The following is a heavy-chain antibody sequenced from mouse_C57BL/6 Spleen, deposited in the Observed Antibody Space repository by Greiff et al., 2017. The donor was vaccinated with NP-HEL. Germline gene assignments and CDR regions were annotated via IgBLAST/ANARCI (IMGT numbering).Heavy chain of an antibody. V-gene: IGHV5-4*03. Sequence: EVKVVESGGGLVKPGGSLKLSCAASGFTFSRYAMSWVRQTPEKRLEWVATISDGGSYTYYPDNVKGRFTISRDNDKNNLYLQMSHLKSEDTAMYYCARGGDYDYPFAYWGQGTLVTVSA. CDR3: ARGGDYDYPFAY. D-gene: IGHD2-4*01. J-gene: IGHJ3*01. CDR1: GFTFSRYA. CDR2: ISDGGSYT.